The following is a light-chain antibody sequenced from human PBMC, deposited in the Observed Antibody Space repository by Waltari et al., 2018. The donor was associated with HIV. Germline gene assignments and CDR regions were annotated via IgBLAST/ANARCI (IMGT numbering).Light chain of an antibody. CDR2: DVS. CDR1: SSDVGSYNY. Sequence: QSALTQPRSLSGSPGQSVTISCTGTSSDVGSYNYVSWYQHHPGKAPNLILYDVSGRPSGVPDHFAGSKSGNTASLTISGLQAEDEADYYCCSYAGTYTFVVFGGGTKLTVL. CDR3: CSYAGTYTFVV. V-gene: IGLV2-11*01. J-gene: IGLJ2*01.